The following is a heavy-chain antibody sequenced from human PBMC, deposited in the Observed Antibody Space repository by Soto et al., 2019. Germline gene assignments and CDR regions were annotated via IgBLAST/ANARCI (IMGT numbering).Heavy chain of an antibody. CDR2: IYWNDDK. CDR1: GFSLSTSGVG. CDR3: AHTPLLIWFGEFLNWFDP. D-gene: IGHD3-10*01. V-gene: IGHV2-5*01. J-gene: IGHJ5*02. Sequence: SGPTLVNPTQTLTLTCTFSGFSLSTSGVGVGWIRQPPGKALEWLALIYWNDDKRYSPSLKSRLTITKDTSKNQVVLTMTNMDPVDTATYYCAHTPLLIWFGEFLNWFDPWGQGTLVTVSS.